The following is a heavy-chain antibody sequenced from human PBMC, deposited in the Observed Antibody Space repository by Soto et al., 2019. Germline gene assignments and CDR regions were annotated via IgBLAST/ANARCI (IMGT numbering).Heavy chain of an antibody. V-gene: IGHV1-2*02. CDR1: GYTFTGYY. CDR2: INPDSGVT. D-gene: IGHD2-8*02. J-gene: IGHJ4*02. CDR3: ARGTGRSLASARFDD. Sequence: ASVKVSCTASGYTFTGYYIHWVRQAPGQGLEWMGWINPDSGVTNNAQKFQGRVTMTGDTSISTAYMELSRLRSDDTAVYYCARGTGRSLASARFDDWGQGTLVTVSS.